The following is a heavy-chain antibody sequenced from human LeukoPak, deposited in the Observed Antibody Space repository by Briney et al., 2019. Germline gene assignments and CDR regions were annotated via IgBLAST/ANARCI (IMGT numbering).Heavy chain of an antibody. J-gene: IGHJ4*02. CDR2: IIPIFGTA. V-gene: IGHV1-69*05. Sequence: SVKVSCKASGGTFSRYAISWVRQAPGQGREWMGRIIPIFGTANYAQKFQGRVTITTDESTRKVYMELSSLRSEDTAVYCCASGVFGGDYFDYWGQGTLVTVSS. D-gene: IGHD3-3*01. CDR3: ASGVFGGDYFDY. CDR1: GGTFSRYA.